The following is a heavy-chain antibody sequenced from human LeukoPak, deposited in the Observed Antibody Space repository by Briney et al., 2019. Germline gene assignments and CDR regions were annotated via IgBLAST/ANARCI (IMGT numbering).Heavy chain of an antibody. V-gene: IGHV4-39*01. Sequence: PSETLSLTRTVSGGSFSSTNYYWGWIRRPPGKGLEWIGSIFYSGSTYYNPSLKSRVTISVDTSKNHISLRMSSVTAADTAVYYCARHPSMTTALFDYWGQGTLVTVSS. CDR3: ARHPSMTTALFDY. J-gene: IGHJ4*02. D-gene: IGHD4-17*01. CDR1: GGSFSSTNYY. CDR2: IFYSGST.